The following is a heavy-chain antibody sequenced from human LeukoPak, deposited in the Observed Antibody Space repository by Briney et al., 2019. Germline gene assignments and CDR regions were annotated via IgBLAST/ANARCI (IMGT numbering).Heavy chain of an antibody. CDR1: GGSISSYY. CDR2: IYYSGST. V-gene: IGHV4-59*01. J-gene: IGHJ5*02. CDR3: ARDTHNFWSGYRVDWFDP. D-gene: IGHD3-3*01. Sequence: SETLSLTCTVSGGSISSYYWSWIRQPPGKGLEWIGYIYYSGSTNYNPSLKSRVTISVDTSKNQFSLKLSSVTAADTAVYYCARDTHNFWSGYRVDWFDPWGQGTLVTVSS.